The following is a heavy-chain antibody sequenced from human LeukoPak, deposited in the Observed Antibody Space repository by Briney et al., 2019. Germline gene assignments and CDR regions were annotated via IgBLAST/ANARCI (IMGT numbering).Heavy chain of an antibody. J-gene: IGHJ4*02. V-gene: IGHV3-23*01. Sequence: PTGGSLRLSCAASGFTFSSYAMSWVRQAPGKGLEWVSAISGSGGSTYYADSVKGRFTISRDNSKNTLYLQMYSLRAEDTAVYYCAKAPRYSSGWNTDYWGQGTLVTVSS. CDR3: AKAPRYSSGWNTDY. CDR2: ISGSGGST. D-gene: IGHD6-19*01. CDR1: GFTFSSYA.